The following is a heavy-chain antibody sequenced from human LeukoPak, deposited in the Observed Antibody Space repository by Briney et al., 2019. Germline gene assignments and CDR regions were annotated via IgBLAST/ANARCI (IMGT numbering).Heavy chain of an antibody. D-gene: IGHD2-15*01. CDR1: GFTFRRYW. CDR2: IKEDGSET. CDR3: ARDGARHCTDGSCTVY. J-gene: IGHJ4*02. Sequence: PWGSLRLSCAPSGFTFRRYWMAWVRQAPGKGLEWVANIKEDGSETYYVDSVKGRFTISRDNAKNSLYLQMNSLRVEDTAVYYCARDGARHCTDGSCTVYWGQGTLVPVSS. V-gene: IGHV3-7*01.